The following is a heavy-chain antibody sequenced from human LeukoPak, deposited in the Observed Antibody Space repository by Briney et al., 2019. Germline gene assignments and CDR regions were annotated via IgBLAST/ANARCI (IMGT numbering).Heavy chain of an antibody. CDR1: GFPFSSYS. Sequence: GGSLRLSCAASGFPFSSYSMNWARQAPGKGLEWVGRIKTETDGGTIDYAAPVKGRFTISRDDSKNTLYLQMNSLKTEDTAVYYCTTPQLWLRGALGYWGQGTLVTVTS. D-gene: IGHD5-18*01. J-gene: IGHJ4*02. CDR3: TTPQLWLRGALGY. V-gene: IGHV3-15*01. CDR2: IKTETDGGTI.